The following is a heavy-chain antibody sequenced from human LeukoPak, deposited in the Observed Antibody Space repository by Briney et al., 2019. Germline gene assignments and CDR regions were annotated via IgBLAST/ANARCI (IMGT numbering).Heavy chain of an antibody. CDR3: ARGPQWGAWFFDH. J-gene: IGHJ5*02. CDR2: ISNDGGER. CDR1: GFTFSSYG. D-gene: IGHD5-24*01. V-gene: IGHV3-30*05. Sequence: GGSLRLSCKVSGFTFSSYGMHWVRQAPGKALEWVAAISNDGGERFYADSVQGRFTISQNQSKDQPNLQGEALTVYGSAVYYWARGPQWGAWFFDHWDQGTLGTVSA.